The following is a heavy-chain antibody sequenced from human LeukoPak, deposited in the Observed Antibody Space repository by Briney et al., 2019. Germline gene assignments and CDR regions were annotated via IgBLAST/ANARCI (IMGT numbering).Heavy chain of an antibody. D-gene: IGHD3-10*01. Sequence: VGALTLSLPSSGFILSQYGMSWLRQAPGKGLEWVAVISGSGGSTYYADSVKGRFTSSRDNSKNTLYLQMNSRRAEDTAVYYCAKDPMGRGVYDYWGQGTLVTVSS. CDR2: ISGSGGST. CDR1: GFILSQYG. CDR3: AKDPMGRGVYDY. J-gene: IGHJ4*02. V-gene: IGHV3-23*01.